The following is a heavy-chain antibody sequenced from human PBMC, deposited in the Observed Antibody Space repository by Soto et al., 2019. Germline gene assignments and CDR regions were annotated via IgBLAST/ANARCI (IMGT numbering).Heavy chain of an antibody. V-gene: IGHV4-34*01. CDR3: ARGRKEQLVRGLSVFQH. Sequence: QVQLQQWGAGLLKPSETLSLTCAVYGGSFSGYYWSWIRQPPGKGLEWIGEINHSGSTNYNPSLKGRVTISVDTSKNQLSLKVSSVTAADTAVYYCARGRKEQLVRGLSVFQHWGQGTLVIVSS. D-gene: IGHD6-13*01. CDR1: GGSFSGYY. J-gene: IGHJ1*01. CDR2: INHSGST.